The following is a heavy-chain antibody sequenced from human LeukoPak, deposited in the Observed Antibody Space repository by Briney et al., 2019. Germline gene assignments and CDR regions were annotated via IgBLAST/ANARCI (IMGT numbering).Heavy chain of an antibody. J-gene: IGHJ4*02. D-gene: IGHD3-9*01. CDR3: ARGWYYDILTGLLDY. CDR1: RGSISSYY. V-gene: IGHV4-4*09. Sequence: SETLSLTCTVSRGSISSYYWSWIRPPPGKGLAWIGYIYTSGSTNYNPSLKSRVTISVDTSKNQFSLKLSSVTAADTAVYYCARGWYYDILTGLLDYWGQGTLVTVSS. CDR2: IYTSGST.